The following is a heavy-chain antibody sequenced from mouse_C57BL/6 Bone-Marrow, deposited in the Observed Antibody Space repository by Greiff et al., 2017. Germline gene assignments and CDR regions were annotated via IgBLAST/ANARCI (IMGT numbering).Heavy chain of an antibody. V-gene: IGHV1-54*01. Sequence: QLQQSGAELVRPGTSVKVSCKASGYAFTNYLIEWVKQRPGQGLEWIGVINPGSGGTNYNEKFKGKATLTADKSSSTAYMQLSSLTSEDSAVYFCASYDYDGTWFAYWGQGTLVTVSA. D-gene: IGHD2-4*01. CDR2: INPGSGGT. CDR3: ASYDYDGTWFAY. CDR1: GYAFTNYL. J-gene: IGHJ3*01.